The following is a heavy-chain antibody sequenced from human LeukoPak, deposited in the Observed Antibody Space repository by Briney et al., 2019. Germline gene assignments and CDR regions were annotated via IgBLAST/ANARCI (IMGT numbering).Heavy chain of an antibody. CDR2: ISSGGHYI. CDR3: ARALKAFDC. J-gene: IGHJ4*02. CDR1: AGTFRRYN. Sequence: PGRSPRLSCAASAGTFRRYNMHWVPQAPRKGLEWVSSISSGGHYIYYADSVKGRFTISRDNAKNSLYLQVNSLRAEDTAVYYCARALKAFDCWGQGTLVTVSS. V-gene: IGHV3-21*01.